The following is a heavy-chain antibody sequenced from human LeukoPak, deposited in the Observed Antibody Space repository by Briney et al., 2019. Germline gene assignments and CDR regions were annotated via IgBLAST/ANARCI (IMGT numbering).Heavy chain of an antibody. V-gene: IGHV3-64D*06. CDR2: ISSNGGST. Sequence: GGSLRLSCSASGFTFSSYAMHWVRQAPGKGLEYVSAISSNGGSTYYADSVKGRFTISRDNSKNTLYLQMSSLRAEDTAVYYCVKDEYYYGSGSYYRRFDYWGQGTLVTVSS. D-gene: IGHD3-10*01. J-gene: IGHJ4*02. CDR3: VKDEYYYGSGSYYRRFDY. CDR1: GFTFSSYA.